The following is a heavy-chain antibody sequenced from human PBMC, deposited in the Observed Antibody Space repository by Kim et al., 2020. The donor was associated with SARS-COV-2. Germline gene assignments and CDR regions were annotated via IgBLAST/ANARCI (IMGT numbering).Heavy chain of an antibody. D-gene: IGHD3-3*01. CDR1: GFTFGDYA. J-gene: IGHJ3*02. V-gene: IGHV3-9*01. CDR2: ISWNSGSI. CDR3: AKAITIFGVDIVAAFDI. Sequence: GGSLRLSCAASGFTFGDYAMHWVRQAPGKGLEWVSGISWNSGSIGYADSVKGRFTISRDNAKNSLYLQMNSLRAEDTALYYCAKAITIFGVDIVAAFDIWGQGTMVTVSS.